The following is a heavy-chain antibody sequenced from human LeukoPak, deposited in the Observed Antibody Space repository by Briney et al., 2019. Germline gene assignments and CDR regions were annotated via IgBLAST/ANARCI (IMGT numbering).Heavy chain of an antibody. CDR3: ARLEYSSSSWDGEGNWFDP. D-gene: IGHD6-6*01. V-gene: IGHV4-59*01. CDR1: GGSFSGYY. CDR2: IYYSGST. Sequence: SETLSLTCAVYGGSFSGYYWSWIRQPPGKGLEWIGYIYYSGSTNYNPSLKSRVTISVDTSKNQFSLKLSSVTAADTAVYYCARLEYSSSSWDGEGNWFDPWGQGTLVTVSS. J-gene: IGHJ5*02.